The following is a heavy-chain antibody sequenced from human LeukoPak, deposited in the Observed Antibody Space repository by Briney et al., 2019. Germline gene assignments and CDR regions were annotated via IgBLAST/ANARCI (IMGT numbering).Heavy chain of an antibody. CDR3: AKQSSGDS. V-gene: IGHV3-23*01. J-gene: IGHJ4*02. CDR2: VSGSGGSS. CDR1: GFTFSSYA. D-gene: IGHD3-10*01. Sequence: TGGSLRLSCAASGFTFSSYAMSWVRQAPGKGLEWVSNVSGSGGSSYYADSVKGRFTIARDNSKNTLYLQMNSLKAEDTAVYYWAKQSSGDSWGKGTLVTVSS.